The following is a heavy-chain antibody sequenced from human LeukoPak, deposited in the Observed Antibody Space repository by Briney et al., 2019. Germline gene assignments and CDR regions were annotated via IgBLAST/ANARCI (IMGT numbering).Heavy chain of an antibody. Sequence: PGGSLRLSCAASGFSFSSYWMHWVRQAPGKGPVWVSFIKTDGRTTRYADSVTGRFTISRDNAKNTLFLQMNSLGAEDTAVYYCVRGANDAFDIWGQGTMVTVSS. J-gene: IGHJ3*02. V-gene: IGHV3-74*01. CDR2: IKTDGRTT. CDR1: GFSFSSYW. CDR3: VRGANDAFDI.